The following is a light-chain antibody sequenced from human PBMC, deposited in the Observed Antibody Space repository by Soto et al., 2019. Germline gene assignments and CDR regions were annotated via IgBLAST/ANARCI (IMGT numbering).Light chain of an antibody. CDR1: QSISSW. V-gene: IGKV1-5*01. Sequence: IQIAPSPSTLSASVGARVTITCRASQSISSWLAWYQQKPGKAPKLLIYDAYSLESGTPSRFSGRRSGTEFTLTIASVQPEDFATYYCQQYSAKWPFTFGPGTKVDIK. J-gene: IGKJ3*01. CDR3: QQYSAKWPFT. CDR2: DAY.